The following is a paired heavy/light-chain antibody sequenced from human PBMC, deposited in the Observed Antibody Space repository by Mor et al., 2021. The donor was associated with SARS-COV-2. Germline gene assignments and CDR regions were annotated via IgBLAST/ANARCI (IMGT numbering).Light chain of an antibody. V-gene: IGKV3-20*01. CDR1: QSVASSY. J-gene: IGKJ2*01. CDR2: GAS. Sequence: EIVLTQSPGTLSLSPGERATLSCRASQSVASSYLAWFQQRPGQSPRLLIYGASRRATGIPDRFSGSGSGTDFHLTISRLEPEDFAVYYCQQHGTSLPYTFGQGTRLEIK. CDR3: QQHGTSLPYT.
Heavy chain of an antibody. Sequence: EKQVEESGGDLVKPGGSLRLSCAASGFTFSHAWMNWVRQAPGKGLEWVARIKMGADAGTTDYGAPVKGRFTVSRDDSKSTLYLQMNSLKIEDTAVYYCATDGGGDCGGDCGADSLDVWGRGTMVIVSS. V-gene: IGHV3-15*01. CDR1: GFTFSHAW. CDR2: IKMGADAGTT. D-gene: IGHD2-21*02. J-gene: IGHJ3*01. CDR3: ATDGGGDCGGDCGADSLDV.